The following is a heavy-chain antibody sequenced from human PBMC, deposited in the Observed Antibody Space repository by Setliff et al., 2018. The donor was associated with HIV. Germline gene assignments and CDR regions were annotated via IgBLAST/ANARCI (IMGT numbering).Heavy chain of an antibody. V-gene: IGHV3-72*01. D-gene: IGHD3-3*01. CDR2: IRNKANSYTT. Sequence: PGGSLRLSCAASGLTFSDHYMDWVRQAPGKGLEWIGRIRNKANSYTTEYAASVKGRFTISRDDSKNSLHLQMNSLETEDTAVYYCARGLTIFGVVHDAFDIWGQGTMVT. CDR3: ARGLTIFGVVHDAFDI. CDR1: GLTFSDHY. J-gene: IGHJ3*02.